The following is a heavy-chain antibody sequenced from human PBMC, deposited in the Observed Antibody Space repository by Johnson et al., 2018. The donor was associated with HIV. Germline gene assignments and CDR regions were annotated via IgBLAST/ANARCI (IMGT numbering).Heavy chain of an antibody. CDR1: GFSFSNYA. CDR2: ISYDGSNK. D-gene: IGHD3-22*01. J-gene: IGHJ3*02. V-gene: IGHV3-30-3*01. Sequence: VQLVESGGGVVQPERSLRLSCAASGFSFSNYAMHWVRQAPGKGLEWVAVISYDGSNKYYPNSLKGRFTISRDNSKNTLYLQMNSLRAEDTAVYYCARGITMIVVVKGDAFDIWGQGTMVTVSS. CDR3: ARGITMIVVVKGDAFDI.